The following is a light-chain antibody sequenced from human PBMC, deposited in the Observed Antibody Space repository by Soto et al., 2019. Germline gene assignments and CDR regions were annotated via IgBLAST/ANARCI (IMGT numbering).Light chain of an antibody. J-gene: IGLJ2*01. CDR2: DVS. CDR1: SSDVGGYNY. Sequence: QSALTQPASVSGSPGQSITISCTGTSSDVGGYNYVSWYQQHPGKAPKLMIYDVSNRPSGVSTRFSGSKSGNTASLTISGLQAEDEAEYYCISYTSGSTVVFGGGTKLTVL. V-gene: IGLV2-14*01. CDR3: ISYTSGSTVV.